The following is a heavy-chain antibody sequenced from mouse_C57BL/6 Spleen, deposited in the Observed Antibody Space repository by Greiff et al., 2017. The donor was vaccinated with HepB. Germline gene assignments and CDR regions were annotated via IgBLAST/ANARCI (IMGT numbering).Heavy chain of an antibody. CDR1: GYAFSSSW. J-gene: IGHJ3*01. Sequence: QVQLQQSGPELVKPGASVKISCKASGYAFSSSWMNWVKQRPGKGLEWIGRIYPGDGDTNYNGKFKGKATLTADKSSSTAYMQLSSLTSEDSAVYFCARSQIIPKEGFAYWGQGTLVTVSA. CDR3: ARSQIIPKEGFAY. CDR2: IYPGDGDT. D-gene: IGHD5-1-1*01. V-gene: IGHV1-82*01.